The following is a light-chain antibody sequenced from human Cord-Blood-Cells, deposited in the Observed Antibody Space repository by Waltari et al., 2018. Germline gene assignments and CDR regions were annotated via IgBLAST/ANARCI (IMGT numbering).Light chain of an antibody. CDR2: AAS. Sequence: DLQITQAPSSLTATVGNRVTNTCRASQGISRYLNWYHQKPGKAPELLIYAASSLQSGVPSRFSGSGSGTDFTLTISCLQSEDFATYYCQQCYSTPWTFGQGTKVEIK. CDR1: QGISRY. CDR3: QQCYSTPWT. V-gene: IGKV1-39*01. J-gene: IGKJ1*01.